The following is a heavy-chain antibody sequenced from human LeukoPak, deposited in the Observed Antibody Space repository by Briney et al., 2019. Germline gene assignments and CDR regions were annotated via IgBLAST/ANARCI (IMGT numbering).Heavy chain of an antibody. CDR1: GFTFTSYY. V-gene: IGHV1-46*01. D-gene: IGHD2-15*01. CDR2: INPSGSYT. Sequence: GASVKVSCKASGFTFTSYYMHWVRQPPGQGLEWMGIINPSGSYTSYAQKFQGRVTMTRDTSTSTVYMELSSLRSEDTAVYYCARDNSGGSTWWFDPWGQGTLVTVSS. CDR3: ARDNSGGSTWWFDP. J-gene: IGHJ5*02.